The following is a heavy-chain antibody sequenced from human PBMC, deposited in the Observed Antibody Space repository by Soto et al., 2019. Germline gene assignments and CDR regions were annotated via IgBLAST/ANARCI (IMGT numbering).Heavy chain of an antibody. J-gene: IGHJ5*02. D-gene: IGHD2-8*01. CDR2: MWPSGGT. CDR1: GVSISSTNW. V-gene: IGHV4-4*02. Sequence: PSETLSLTCAVSGVSISSTNWWTWVRQAPGKGLEWIGEMWPSGGTTYNPSRQNRVTISVDNSKNHLSLTLTSVTAADTAIYYCARCLHCSNGGRFDPWGQGALVTV. CDR3: ARCLHCSNGGRFDP.